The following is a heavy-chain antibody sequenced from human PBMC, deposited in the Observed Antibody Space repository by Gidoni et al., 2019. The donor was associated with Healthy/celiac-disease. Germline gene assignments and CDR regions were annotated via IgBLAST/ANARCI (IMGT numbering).Heavy chain of an antibody. D-gene: IGHD2-15*01. CDR3: ARETLLSTYCSGGSCKYGMDV. J-gene: IGHJ6*02. Sequence: QVQLVQSGAEVKKPGASVKVSCKASGYTFTSYGIRWLRQAPGQGLEWMGWISAYNGNTNYAQKLQGRVTMTTDTSTSTAYMELRSLRSDDTAVYYCARETLLSTYCSGGSCKYGMDVWGQGTTVTVSS. V-gene: IGHV1-18*01. CDR2: ISAYNGNT. CDR1: GYTFTSYG.